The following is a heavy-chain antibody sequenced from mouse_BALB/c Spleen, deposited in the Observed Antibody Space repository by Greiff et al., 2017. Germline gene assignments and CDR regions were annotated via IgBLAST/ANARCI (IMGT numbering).Heavy chain of an antibody. CDR1: GFSLTGYG. CDR3: ARGYRYDDGSWFAY. J-gene: IGHJ3*01. D-gene: IGHD2-14*01. Sequence: VQLQQSGPGLVAPSQSLSITCTVSGFSLTGYGVNWVRQPPGKGLEWLGMIWGDGSTDYNSALKSRLSISKDNSNSQVFLKMNSLQTDDTARYYCARGYRYDDGSWFAYWGQGTLVTVSA. V-gene: IGHV2-6-7*01. CDR2: IWGDGST.